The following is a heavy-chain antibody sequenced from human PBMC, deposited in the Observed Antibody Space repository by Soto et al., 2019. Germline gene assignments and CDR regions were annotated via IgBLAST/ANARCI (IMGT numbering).Heavy chain of an antibody. J-gene: IGHJ6*02. CDR3: ARGGSGWYKDGMDV. CDR2: ISYDGSNK. CDR1: GFTFSSYA. Sequence: QVQLVESRGGVVQPGRSLRLSCAASGFTFSSYAMHWVRQAPGKGLEWVAVISYDGSNKYYADSVKGRFTISRDNSKNTLYLQMNSLRAEDTAVYYCARGGSGWYKDGMDVWGQGTRVTVSS. D-gene: IGHD6-19*01. V-gene: IGHV3-30-3*01.